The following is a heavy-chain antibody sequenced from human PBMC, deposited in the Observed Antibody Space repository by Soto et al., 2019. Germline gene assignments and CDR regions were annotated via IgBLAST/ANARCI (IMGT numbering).Heavy chain of an antibody. CDR2: ISYDGSNK. J-gene: IGHJ6*02. V-gene: IGHV3-30-3*01. CDR1: GFTFSSYA. CDR3: ARSIAAAGVYYYYGMDV. Sequence: QPGGSLRLSCAASGFTFSSYARHWVRQAPGKGLEWVAVISYDGSNKYYADSVKGRFTISRDNSKNTLYLQMNSLRAEDTAVYYCARSIAAAGVYYYYGMDVWGQGTTVTVSS. D-gene: IGHD6-13*01.